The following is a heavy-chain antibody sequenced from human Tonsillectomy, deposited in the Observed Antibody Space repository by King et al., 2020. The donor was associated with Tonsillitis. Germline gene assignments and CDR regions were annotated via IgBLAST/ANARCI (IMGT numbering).Heavy chain of an antibody. V-gene: IGHV3-48*03. CDR3: ARFSTDTAMAVDY. CDR2: ISSSGSTI. D-gene: IGHD5-18*01. Sequence: VQLVESGGGLVQPGGSLRLSCAASGFTFSSYEMNWVRQAPGKGLEWVSYISSSGSTIYYADSVKGRFTISRDNAKNSLYLQMNSLRAEDTAVYYCARFSTDTAMAVDYWGQGTLVTVSS. J-gene: IGHJ4*02. CDR1: GFTFSSYE.